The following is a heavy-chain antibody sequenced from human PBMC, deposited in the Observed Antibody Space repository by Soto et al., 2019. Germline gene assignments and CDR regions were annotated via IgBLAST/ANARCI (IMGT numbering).Heavy chain of an antibody. CDR3: ARVCTGFPVWFDP. V-gene: IGHV4-30-4*01. CDR2: IYYSGST. CDR1: GGSISSGDYY. Sequence: QVQLQESGPGLVKPSQTLSLTCTVSGGSISSGDYYWSWIRQPPGKGLEWIGYIYYSGSTYYNPSLTSRVTISVDTSKNQFSLKLSSVTAADTAVYYCARVCTGFPVWFDPWGQGTLVTVSS. D-gene: IGHD3-10*02. J-gene: IGHJ5*02.